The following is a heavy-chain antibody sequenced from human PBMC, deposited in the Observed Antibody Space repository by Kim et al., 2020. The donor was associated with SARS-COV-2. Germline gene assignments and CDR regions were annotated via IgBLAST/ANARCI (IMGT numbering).Heavy chain of an antibody. CDR1: GFTFRTYA. J-gene: IGHJ4*02. Sequence: GGSLRLSCSASGFTFRTYAMHWVRQAPGKGLEWVATILYDGTDTYTGSVKGRFTISRDNSKKTLYLQKNSLRVEDTALYFCARPRRSGGPYYFDSWGRGNPVTVS. V-gene: IGHV3-33*05. CDR2: ILYDGTDT. CDR3: ARPRRSGGPYYFDS. D-gene: IGHD6-25*01.